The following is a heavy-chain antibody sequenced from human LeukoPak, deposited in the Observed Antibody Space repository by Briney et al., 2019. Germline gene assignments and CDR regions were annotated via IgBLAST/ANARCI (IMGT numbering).Heavy chain of an antibody. J-gene: IGHJ3*02. V-gene: IGHV3-21*01. CDR3: ARRIAAADDAFDI. CDR2: ISSSSSYI. Sequence: GESLKISCAASGFTFSSYSMNWVRQAPGKGLEWVSSISSSSSYIYYADSVKGRFTISRDNAKNSLYLQMNSLRAEDTAVYYCARRIAAADDAFDIWGQGTMVTVSS. CDR1: GFTFSSYS. D-gene: IGHD6-13*01.